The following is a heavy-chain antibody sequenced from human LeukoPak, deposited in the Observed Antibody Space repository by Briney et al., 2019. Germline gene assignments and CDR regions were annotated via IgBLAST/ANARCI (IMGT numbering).Heavy chain of an antibody. D-gene: IGHD2-2*01. CDR3: ARVVPAAMSY. CDR1: GGSFSGYY. CDR2: INHSGST. V-gene: IGHV4-34*01. Sequence: SETLSLTCAVYGGSFSGYYWSWIRQPPGKGLEWIGEINHSGSTNYNPSLKRRVTISVDKYKKQFSLKLGSVTAADTAVYYCARVVPAAMSYWGQGTLVTVSS. J-gene: IGHJ4*02.